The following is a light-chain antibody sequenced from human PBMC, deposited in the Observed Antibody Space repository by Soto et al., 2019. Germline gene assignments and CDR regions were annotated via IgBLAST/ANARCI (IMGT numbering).Light chain of an antibody. CDR2: EAS. Sequence: EIVLTQSPATLSLSPGERATLSCRVSQSVSSYLTWYQQKPGQAPRLLIYEASNRATGVPARFSGSGSGTDFTLTISRVEPEDSAVYYCQQRTNWPRTFGQGTKVEIK. V-gene: IGKV3-11*01. J-gene: IGKJ1*01. CDR3: QQRTNWPRT. CDR1: QSVSSY.